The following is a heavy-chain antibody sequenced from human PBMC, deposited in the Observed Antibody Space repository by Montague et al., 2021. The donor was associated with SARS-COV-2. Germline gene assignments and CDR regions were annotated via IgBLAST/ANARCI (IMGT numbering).Heavy chain of an antibody. V-gene: IGHV4-59*01. CDR3: ARDSHYGRFYL. Sequence: SETLSLTCTVSGDYITYSYWTCIQQHPGEELVGIVYNHYNGTTNYNHSLKSRVTISKDKSRTHFFLRMGSVNAADTAVYYCARDSHYGRFYLWGQGTLVTVSS. CDR2: NHYNGTT. D-gene: IGHD4-17*01. J-gene: IGHJ3*01. CDR1: GDYITYSY.